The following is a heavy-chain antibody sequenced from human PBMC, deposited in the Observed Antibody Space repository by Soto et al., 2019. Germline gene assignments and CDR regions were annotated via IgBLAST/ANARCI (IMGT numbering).Heavy chain of an antibody. V-gene: IGHV3-43*01. D-gene: IGHD5-18*01. CDR1: GFTFDDYT. Sequence: EVQLVESGGGVVQPGGSLRLSCAASGFTFDDYTMHWVRQAPGKGLEWVSLISWDGGSTYYADSVKGRFTISRDNSKNSLDLEMNSRRTEDTAVYYCVKDKDLGDSYDFYSGMGVWGQGTTVTVSS. CDR3: VKDKDLGDSYDFYSGMGV. CDR2: ISWDGGST. J-gene: IGHJ6*02.